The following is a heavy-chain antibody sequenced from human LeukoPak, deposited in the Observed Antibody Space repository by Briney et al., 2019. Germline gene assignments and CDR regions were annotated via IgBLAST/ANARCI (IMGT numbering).Heavy chain of an antibody. J-gene: IGHJ4*02. CDR2: INGDGSEK. V-gene: IGHV3-7*01. CDR3: ARARYCSSGNCYKDY. D-gene: IGHD2-15*01. CDR1: GFTFGTYW. Sequence: GGSLRLSCAASGFTFGTYWMSWVRQAPGKGLEWVANINGDGSEKYFAGSAKGRFTISRDNARNSLFLQMNSLRAEDTAVYYCARARYCSSGNCYKDYWGQGSLVTVSS.